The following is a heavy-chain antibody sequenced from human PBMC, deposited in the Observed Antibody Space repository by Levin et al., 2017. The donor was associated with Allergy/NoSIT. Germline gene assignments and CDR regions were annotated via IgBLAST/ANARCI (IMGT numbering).Heavy chain of an antibody. D-gene: IGHD2-2*01. CDR3: ARPIVVVPAAISRDY. CDR2: ISSSSSTI. V-gene: IGHV3-48*01. Sequence: GESLKISCAASGFTFSSYSMNWVRQAPGKGLEWVSYISSSSSTIYYADSVKGRFTISRDNAKNSLYLQMNSLRAEDTAVYYCARPIVVVPAAISRDYWGQGTLVTVSS. CDR1: GFTFSSYS. J-gene: IGHJ4*02.